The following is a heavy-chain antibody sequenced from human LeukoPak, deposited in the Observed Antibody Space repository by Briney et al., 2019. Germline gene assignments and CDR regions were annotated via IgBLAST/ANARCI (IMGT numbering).Heavy chain of an antibody. J-gene: IGHJ6*02. V-gene: IGHV1-18*01. CDR2: ISAYNGQT. CDR1: GYTFSSYG. Sequence: ASVKVSCKASGYTFSSYGISWVRQAPGQGPEWMGWISAYNGQTNYAQKLQARVTMTTDTSTNTAYMELRSLRSDDTAVYYCARHRLLIVVVPAGGMDVWGQGTTVTVSS. D-gene: IGHD2-2*01. CDR3: ARHRLLIVVVPAGGMDV.